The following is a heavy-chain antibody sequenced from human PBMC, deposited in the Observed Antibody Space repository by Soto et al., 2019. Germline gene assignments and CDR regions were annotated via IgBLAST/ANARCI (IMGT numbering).Heavy chain of an antibody. V-gene: IGHV1-69*01. CDR1: GGTYSSCA. D-gene: IGHD2-2*01. Sequence: QVQLVQSGAEVKKPGSSVKVSWKASGGTYSSCAISWVRQAPGQGLEWMGGIIPIPGTANYAQKFQGRVTITADESTSTAYMELSSLRSEDTAVYYCARSQGSSTSLEIYYYYYYGMDVWGQGTTVTVSS. CDR3: ARSQGSSTSLEIYYYYYYGMDV. J-gene: IGHJ6*02. CDR2: IIPIPGTA.